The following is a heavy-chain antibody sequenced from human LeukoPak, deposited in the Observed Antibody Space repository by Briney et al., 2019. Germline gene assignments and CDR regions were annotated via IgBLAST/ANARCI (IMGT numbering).Heavy chain of an antibody. Sequence: GGSLRLSCAASGFTFSSYGMSSVRQAPGQGLEGVSAISGSGGSTYYADSVKGRFTISRDNSKNTLYLQMNSLRAEDTAVYYCAKAGIVGATLDHFDYWGQGTLVTVSS. V-gene: IGHV3-23*01. CDR3: AKAGIVGATLDHFDY. J-gene: IGHJ4*02. CDR1: GFTFSSYG. CDR2: ISGSGGST. D-gene: IGHD1-26*01.